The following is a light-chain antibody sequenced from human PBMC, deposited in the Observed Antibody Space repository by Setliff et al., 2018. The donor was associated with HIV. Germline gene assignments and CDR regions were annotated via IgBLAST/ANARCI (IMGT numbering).Light chain of an antibody. CDR2: SDH. J-gene: IGLJ3*02. V-gene: IGLV1-44*01. Sequence: QSVLTQPPSASGTPGQRVTISCSGSHSNIGTNTVTWYQQLPGTAPKLLIYSDHQRPSGVPDRFSASKSGTSVSLAISGLQSEDEADYYCVSWDDSPVFGGGTKVTVL. CDR3: VSWDDSPV. CDR1: HSNIGTNT.